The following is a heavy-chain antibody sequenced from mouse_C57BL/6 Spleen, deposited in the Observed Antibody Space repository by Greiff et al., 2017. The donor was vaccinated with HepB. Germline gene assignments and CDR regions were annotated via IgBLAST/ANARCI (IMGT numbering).Heavy chain of an antibody. D-gene: IGHD1-1*01. V-gene: IGHV1S81*02. CDR1: GYTFTSYW. Sequence: VQLQQSGAELVKAGASVKMSCKASGYTFTSYWMHWVKQRLGQGLEWFAETNHTNGRTYYNEKFKSKATLTVDKSSSTAYMLLSGPPFEYSAVYYCARIKKIVATYFDYWGQGTTLAVSS. CDR2: TNHTNGRT. CDR3: ARIKKIVATYFDY. J-gene: IGHJ2*01.